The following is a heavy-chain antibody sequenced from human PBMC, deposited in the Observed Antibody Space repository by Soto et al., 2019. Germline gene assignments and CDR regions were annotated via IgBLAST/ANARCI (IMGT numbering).Heavy chain of an antibody. CDR2: INGDGSTT. CDR1: GFIFNNYW. J-gene: IGHJ4*02. Sequence: GGSLRLSCAASGFIFNNYWMHWVRQAPGKGLVWVARINGDGSTTTYVDSVKGRFTISRDNAKNTVYLQMNGLRVEDTAVYYCARGSGPRGRPYWGQGILVTVSS. D-gene: IGHD6-25*01. CDR3: ARGSGPRGRPY. V-gene: IGHV3-74*01.